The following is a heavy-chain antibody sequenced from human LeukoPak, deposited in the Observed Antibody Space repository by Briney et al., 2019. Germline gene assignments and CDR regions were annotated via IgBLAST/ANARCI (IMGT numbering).Heavy chain of an antibody. Sequence: RPGGSLRLSCAASGFTFSIYAMSWVRQAPGKGLEWVSGISGGGGYTYYADSVKGRFTISRDNSKNTLYLQMNSLRAEDTAVYYCARESPPTGTTFAIYYYGMDVWGQGTTVTVSS. J-gene: IGHJ6*02. D-gene: IGHD1-1*01. CDR1: GFTFSIYA. CDR2: ISGGGGYT. V-gene: IGHV3-23*01. CDR3: ARESPPTGTTFAIYYYGMDV.